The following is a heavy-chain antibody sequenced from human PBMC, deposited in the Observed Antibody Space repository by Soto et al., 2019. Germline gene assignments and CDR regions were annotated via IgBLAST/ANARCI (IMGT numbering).Heavy chain of an antibody. Sequence: QVQLVQSGAEVQKPGASVKVSCKASGYTFTSYAMHWVRQAPGQRLEWMGWINGGNGNTKYSQKFQGRVTITRDTSAGTAYREVRGLRSQDTAVYYCARGPRIITFGGVIVWGYWGQGTLVTVSS. D-gene: IGHD3-16*02. V-gene: IGHV1-3*01. J-gene: IGHJ4*02. CDR2: INGGNGNT. CDR3: ARGPRIITFGGVIVWGY. CDR1: GYTFTSYA.